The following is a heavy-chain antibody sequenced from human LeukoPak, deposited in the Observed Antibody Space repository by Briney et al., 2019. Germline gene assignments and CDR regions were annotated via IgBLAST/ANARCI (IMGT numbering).Heavy chain of an antibody. CDR2: ISSNGSYI. CDR3: AKDDLRYCSGGSCSRPDY. Sequence: EGSLRLSCAASGFTFSSYSVNWVRQAPGKGLEWVSSISSNGSYIYYTDSVKGRFTISRDNAKNSVYLQMNSLRAEDTTVYYCAKDDLRYCSGGSCSRPDYWGQGTLVTVSS. V-gene: IGHV3-21*01. J-gene: IGHJ4*02. D-gene: IGHD2-15*01. CDR1: GFTFSSYS.